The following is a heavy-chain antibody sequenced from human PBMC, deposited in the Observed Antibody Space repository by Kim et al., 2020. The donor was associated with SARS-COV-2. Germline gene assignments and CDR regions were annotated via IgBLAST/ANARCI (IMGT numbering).Heavy chain of an antibody. Sequence: GGSLRLSCAASGFTFNTYTMHWVRQAPGRGLVWVAAISFDGNNDFYAGSVKGRFTISRDTSKNTLYVQMDSLRPEDTAVYYCAGAHYYGSGSFYHFHYWGQGTLVTVSS. CDR1: GFTFNTYT. J-gene: IGHJ4*02. CDR3: AGAHYYGSGSFYHFHY. D-gene: IGHD3-10*01. CDR2: ISFDGNND. V-gene: IGHV3-30-3*01.